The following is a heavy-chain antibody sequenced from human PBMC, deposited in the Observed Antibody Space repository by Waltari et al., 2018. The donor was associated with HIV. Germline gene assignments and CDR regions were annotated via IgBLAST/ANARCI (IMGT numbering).Heavy chain of an antibody. CDR3: ATGGGTTSIQLYDLDV. CDR2: FDPEDDET. V-gene: IGHV1-24*01. Sequence: QVQLIQSAAEVKNPGASVKVSCKVFGYTITQLSMHWVRQAPGKGLEWMGGFDPEDDETIYEQKFQGRVTMTEDTSTDSAYMELSSLTSEDTAVYYCATGGGTTSIQLYDLDVWGQGTTVTVSS. CDR1: GYTITQLS. D-gene: IGHD1-26*01. J-gene: IGHJ6*02.